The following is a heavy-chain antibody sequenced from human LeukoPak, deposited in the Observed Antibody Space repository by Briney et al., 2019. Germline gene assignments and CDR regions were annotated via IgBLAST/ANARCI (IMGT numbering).Heavy chain of an antibody. CDR1: GYTFTSYG. J-gene: IGHJ4*02. V-gene: IGHV1-18*01. Sequence: GASVKVSCKASGYTFTSYGISWVRQAPGQGLEWMGWISAYNGNTNYAQKLQGRVTMTTDTSTGTAYMELRSLRSDDTAVYYCARVGYYYGSGSYYDYWGQGTLVTVSS. D-gene: IGHD3-10*01. CDR3: ARVGYYYGSGSYYDY. CDR2: ISAYNGNT.